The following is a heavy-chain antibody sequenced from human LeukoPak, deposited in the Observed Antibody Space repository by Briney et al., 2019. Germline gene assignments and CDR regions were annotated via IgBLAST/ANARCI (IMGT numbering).Heavy chain of an antibody. Sequence: EASVKVSCKASGYTFTSYGISWVRQAPGQGLEWMGWISAYNGNTNYAQKLQGRVTMTTDTSTSTAYMELRSLRSDDTAVYYCARELEVGATSLFDYWGQGTLVTVSS. CDR3: ARELEVGATSLFDY. CDR2: ISAYNGNT. D-gene: IGHD1-26*01. J-gene: IGHJ4*02. V-gene: IGHV1-18*01. CDR1: GYTFTSYG.